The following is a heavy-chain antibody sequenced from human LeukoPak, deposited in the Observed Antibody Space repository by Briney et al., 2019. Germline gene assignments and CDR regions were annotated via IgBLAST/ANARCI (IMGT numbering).Heavy chain of an antibody. CDR3: ARGTMVRGVIEY. V-gene: IGHV1-2*02. CDR2: INPNSGGT. CDR1: GYTFTGYY. Sequence: ASVKVSCKASGYTFTGYYMHWVRQAPGQGLEWLGWINPNSGGTNYAQKFQGRVTMTRDTSISTAYMELSRLRSDDTAVYYCARGTMVRGVIEYWGQGTLVTVSS. D-gene: IGHD3-10*01. J-gene: IGHJ4*02.